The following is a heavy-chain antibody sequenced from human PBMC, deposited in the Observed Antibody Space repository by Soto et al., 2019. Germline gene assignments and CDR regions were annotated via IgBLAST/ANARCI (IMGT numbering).Heavy chain of an antibody. CDR2: VTGGGHTT. CDR3: ASSSGDLDVYGMDI. V-gene: IGHV3-23*01. CDR1: GFTFSRYA. J-gene: IGHJ6*02. D-gene: IGHD3-10*01. Sequence: EAQLLESGGGLVQPGGSLRLSCAASGFTFSRYAMSWVRQAPGKGLEWVSTVTGGGHTTYNADSVNGRFTISRDNSKNTLYLQMNNLRAEDTARYYCASSSGDLDVYGMDIWGPGTTVTVSS.